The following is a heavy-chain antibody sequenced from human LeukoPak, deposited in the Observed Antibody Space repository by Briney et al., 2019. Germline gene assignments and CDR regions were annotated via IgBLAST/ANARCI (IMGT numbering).Heavy chain of an antibody. D-gene: IGHD6-13*01. CDR1: GGSFSDYY. Sequence: SETLSLTCAVYGGSFSDYYWTWLRQPPGKGLEWIGEIDRSESTNYNPSLKSRVTISVDTSKNQFSLKLSSVTAADTAVYYCAPEASSSWYHFDYWGQGTLVTVSS. V-gene: IGHV4-34*01. J-gene: IGHJ4*02. CDR3: APEASSSWYHFDY. CDR2: IDRSEST.